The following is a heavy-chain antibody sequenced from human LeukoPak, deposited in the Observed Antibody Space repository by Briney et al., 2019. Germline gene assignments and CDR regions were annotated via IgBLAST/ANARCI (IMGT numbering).Heavy chain of an antibody. V-gene: IGHV4-34*01. J-gene: IGHJ4*02. Sequence: PSETLSLTCAVYGGSLSGYYWSWIRQSPGKGLEWIGEINHGGSTNYNPSLKSRVTMSVDTSKSHFSLKLSSVTAADTAVYFCAREGRMSMGIEYWGQGTLVTVSS. D-gene: IGHD4/OR15-4a*01. CDR3: AREGRMSMGIEY. CDR1: GGSLSGYY. CDR2: INHGGST.